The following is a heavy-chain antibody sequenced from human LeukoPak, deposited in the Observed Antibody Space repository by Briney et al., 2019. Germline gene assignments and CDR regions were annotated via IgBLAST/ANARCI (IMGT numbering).Heavy chain of an antibody. J-gene: IGHJ5*02. D-gene: IGHD3-10*01. V-gene: IGHV4-4*07. Sequence: SETLSLTCTVSGGSLSSYYWSWVRQPAGKGLEWIGRIYTSGSTNYNPSLTSRVTMSVDTSKNQFSLKLSSVTAADTAVYYCARDLGYGYRGVGDWFDPWGQGTLVTASS. CDR1: GGSLSSYY. CDR2: IYTSGST. CDR3: ARDLGYGYRGVGDWFDP.